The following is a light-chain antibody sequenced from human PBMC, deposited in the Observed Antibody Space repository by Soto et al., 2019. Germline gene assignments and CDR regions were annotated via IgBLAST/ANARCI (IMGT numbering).Light chain of an antibody. V-gene: IGLV1-40*01. CDR3: QSYDSSLTALYV. Sequence: QSVLTQPPSVSGAPGQRVTISCTGSSSNIGAGYDVQWYQQLPGTAPKLHMYGNSNRPSGVPDRFSGSKSGTSASLAITGLQAEDEADYYCQSYDSSLTALYVFGIGTKVTVL. CDR2: GNS. CDR1: SSNIGAGYD. J-gene: IGLJ1*01.